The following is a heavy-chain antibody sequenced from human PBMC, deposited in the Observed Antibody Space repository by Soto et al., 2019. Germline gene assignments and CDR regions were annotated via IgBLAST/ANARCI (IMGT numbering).Heavy chain of an antibody. V-gene: IGHV3-74*01. J-gene: IGHJ4*02. CDR3: AREAQFWSGYFDY. Sequence: GGSLRLSCAASGFTFNNYWMHWVRQAPGKGLVWVSRINSDGSSTSYADSVKGRFTISRDNAKNILYLQMNSLRAEDTAVYYCAREAQFWSGYFDYWGQGTQVTVPS. D-gene: IGHD3-3*01. CDR2: INSDGSST. CDR1: GFTFNNYW.